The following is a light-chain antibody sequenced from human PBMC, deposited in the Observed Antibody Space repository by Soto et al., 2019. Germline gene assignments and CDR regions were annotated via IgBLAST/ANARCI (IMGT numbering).Light chain of an antibody. CDR3: CSYVSSKTYV. J-gene: IGLJ1*01. CDR2: EGS. CDR1: SSDVGSYKF. V-gene: IGLV2-23*01. Sequence: QSALAQPASVSGSPGQSITISCTGTSSDVGSYKFVSWYQQYPGKAPKLMIYEGSKRPSGVSDRFSGSKSGNTASLTISGLQAEDEADYYCCSYVSSKTYVFGTGTKVTVL.